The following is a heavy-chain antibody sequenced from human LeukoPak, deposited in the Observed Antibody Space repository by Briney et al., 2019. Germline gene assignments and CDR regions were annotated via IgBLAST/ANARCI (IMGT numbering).Heavy chain of an antibody. V-gene: IGHV4-39*02. CDR1: GGSISSSLYH. CDR2: IYYTGTT. Sequence: PSETLSLTCTVSGGSISSSLYHWGWIRQSPGKNLEWLGSIYYTGTTHYNPSLKSRVTISVDTSKNQFSLNLSSVTAADTAVYYCARDHLANLASRLFDPWGQGTLVTVSS. D-gene: IGHD3-3*01. CDR3: ARDHLANLASRLFDP. J-gene: IGHJ5*02.